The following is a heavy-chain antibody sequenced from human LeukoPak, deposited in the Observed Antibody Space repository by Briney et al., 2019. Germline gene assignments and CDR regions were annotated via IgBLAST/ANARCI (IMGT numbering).Heavy chain of an antibody. J-gene: IGHJ4*02. V-gene: IGHV4-61*02. CDR2: FYTSGNT. D-gene: IGHD6-19*01. Sequence: PSHTLSLTCTVSGASISGGGYYWPWIRQPAGKGLEWIGRFYTSGNTNYNPSLKSRVTISVDTSKNQFSLMLSSVTAADTAVYYCARDRHSNGWTYFDYWGQGALVTVSS. CDR3: ARDRHSNGWTYFDY. CDR1: GASISGGGYY.